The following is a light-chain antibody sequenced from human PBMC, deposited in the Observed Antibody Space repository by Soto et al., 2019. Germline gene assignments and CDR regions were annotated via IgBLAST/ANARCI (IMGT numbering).Light chain of an antibody. CDR2: KNI. J-gene: IGLJ2*01. CDR3: AAWDNSLSVAV. CDR1: SSNIGSNY. V-gene: IGLV1-47*01. Sequence: QSVLTQSSSASGTPGQRVTISCSGSSSNIGSNYVYWYQQFPGTAANLLIYKNIHRPSGVPDRFSGSKSATSASLAISGLRSEDEADYYCAAWDNSLSVAVFGGGTKVTVL.